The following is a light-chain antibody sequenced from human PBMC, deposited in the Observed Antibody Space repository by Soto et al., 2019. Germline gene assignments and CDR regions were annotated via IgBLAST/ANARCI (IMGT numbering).Light chain of an antibody. CDR2: TAS. V-gene: IGKV1-9*01. CDR3: QQLNGYPLT. CDR1: QGLSNN. J-gene: IGKJ4*01. Sequence: DIQLTQSPSFLSASVGDRVTITCRASQGLSNNLAWYQQKPGKAPNLLIYTASTLQSGVPSRFSDSGSGTEFSLTISSLQPEDLATYYCQQLNGYPLTFGGGTKVEIK.